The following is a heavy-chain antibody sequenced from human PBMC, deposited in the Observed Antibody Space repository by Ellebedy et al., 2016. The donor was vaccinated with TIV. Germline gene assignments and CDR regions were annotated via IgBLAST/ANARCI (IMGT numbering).Heavy chain of an antibody. V-gene: IGHV3-33*08. CDR1: GFTFSSYG. Sequence: PGGSLRLSCAASGFTFSSYGMHWVRQAPGKGLEWVAVIWYDGSNKYYADSVKGRFTISRDNSKNTLYLQMNSLRAEDTAVYYCAREAEATVVTPSFDYWGQGTLVTVSS. D-gene: IGHD4-23*01. CDR2: IWYDGSNK. J-gene: IGHJ4*02. CDR3: AREAEATVVTPSFDY.